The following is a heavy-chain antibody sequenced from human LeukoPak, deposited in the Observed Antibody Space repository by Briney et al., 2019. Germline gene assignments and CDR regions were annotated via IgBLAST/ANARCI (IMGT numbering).Heavy chain of an antibody. Sequence: SETLSLTCTVSGGSISSSSYYWGWIRQPPGRGLEWIGSIYYSGSTYYNASLKSQVSISIDTSKNRFSLKLTSVTAADTAVYYCARQTGSGLFILPGGQGTLVTVSS. CDR3: ARQTGSGLFILP. CDR1: GGSISSSSYY. CDR2: IYYSGST. D-gene: IGHD3/OR15-3a*01. J-gene: IGHJ4*02. V-gene: IGHV4-39*01.